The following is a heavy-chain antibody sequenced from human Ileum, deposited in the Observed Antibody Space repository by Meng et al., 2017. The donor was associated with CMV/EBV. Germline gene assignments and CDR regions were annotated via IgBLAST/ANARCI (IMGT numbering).Heavy chain of an antibody. Sequence: QGELVEYGGRLVKPGGSLRLACAASGFTFSDYQINWIRQAPGKGLEWISYISDSGIYTKYTDSVKGRFTISRDNDKDSVYLQMDSLRDEDTAVYFCAREGGPKRFDSWGQGTLVTVSS. D-gene: IGHD2-15*01. CDR1: GFTFSDYQ. CDR3: AREGGPKRFDS. V-gene: IGHV3-11*06. CDR2: ISDSGIYT. J-gene: IGHJ4*02.